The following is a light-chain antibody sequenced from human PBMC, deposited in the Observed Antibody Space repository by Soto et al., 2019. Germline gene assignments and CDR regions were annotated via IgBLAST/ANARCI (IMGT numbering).Light chain of an antibody. J-gene: IGKJ1*01. CDR1: QSISVW. CDR3: QQYNFYPWT. V-gene: IGKV1-5*03. CDR2: KAS. Sequence: DIQMTQSPSTLSASVGDRVTISCRGSQSISVWLAWYQQKPGKAPKLLIYKASSLETGVPSRFSGSGSGTEFTLTISGLQPDDFATYFCQQYNFYPWTFGQGTKVDIK.